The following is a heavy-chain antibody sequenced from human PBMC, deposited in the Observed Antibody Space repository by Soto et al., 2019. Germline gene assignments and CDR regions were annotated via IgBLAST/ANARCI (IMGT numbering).Heavy chain of an antibody. D-gene: IGHD2-15*01. J-gene: IGHJ4*02. CDR3: AKDSRMVVAATPFDY. V-gene: IGHV3-23*01. CDR1: GFSLSSHA. Sequence: GGSLRLSCVASGFSLSSHAVSWVRQTPEKGLEWVSSISDSGATSSYADSVKGRFTISRDNSKNTLYLQMNSLRAEDTAVYYCAKDSRMVVAATPFDYWGQGTLVTVSS. CDR2: ISDSGATS.